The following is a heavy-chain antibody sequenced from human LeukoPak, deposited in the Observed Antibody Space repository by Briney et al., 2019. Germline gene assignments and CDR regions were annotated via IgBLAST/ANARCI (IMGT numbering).Heavy chain of an antibody. Sequence: GGSLRLSCAAPGFTFSSYAMSWVRQAPGKGLEWVSTISGSGGTTYYAEFVKGRFTISRDNSKNTLYLQMNSLRAEDTAVYYCAKDIMGATGGGDYWGQGTLVTVSS. D-gene: IGHD1-26*01. V-gene: IGHV3-23*01. CDR3: AKDIMGATGGGDY. CDR2: ISGSGGTT. CDR1: GFTFSSYA. J-gene: IGHJ4*02.